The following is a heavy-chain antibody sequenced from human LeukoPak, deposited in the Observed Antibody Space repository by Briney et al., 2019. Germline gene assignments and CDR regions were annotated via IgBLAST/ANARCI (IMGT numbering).Heavy chain of an antibody. J-gene: IGHJ3*02. Sequence: SVKLSCKASGYTFTGYYMHWVRQAPGQGLEWMGWINPNSGGTNYAQKFQGRVTMTRDTSISTAYMELSRLRSDDTAVYYCARGSPYSSSWYAFDIWGQGTMVTVSS. D-gene: IGHD6-13*01. CDR3: ARGSPYSSSWYAFDI. CDR2: INPNSGGT. V-gene: IGHV1-2*02. CDR1: GYTFTGYY.